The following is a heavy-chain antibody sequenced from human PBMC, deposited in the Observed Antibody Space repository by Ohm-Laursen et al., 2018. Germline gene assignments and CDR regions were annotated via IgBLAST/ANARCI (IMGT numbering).Heavy chain of an antibody. Sequence: SLRLSCAASGFTFSKYAMNWVRQAPGKGLQWVSSISATGGSTYYADSVKGRFTISRDNSNNTLYLHINSLRAEDTAVYYCAKKPDYRLDYWGQGTLVTVSS. CDR1: GFTFSKYA. J-gene: IGHJ4*02. V-gene: IGHV3-23*01. CDR2: ISATGGST. D-gene: IGHD4-11*01. CDR3: AKKPDYRLDY.